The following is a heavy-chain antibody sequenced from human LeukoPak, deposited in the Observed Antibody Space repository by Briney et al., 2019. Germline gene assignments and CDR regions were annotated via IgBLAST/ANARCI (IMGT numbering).Heavy chain of an antibody. Sequence: SGPALVKPTQTLTLTCTFSGFSLSSSGTCVSWIRQPPGKVLEWLALIDWNDDKYYSTSLKTRLTISKDTSKNQVVLTLTNMDPVDTATYYCAHIEARGNNWFDPWGQGTLVTVSS. D-gene: IGHD3-10*01. V-gene: IGHV2-70*01. J-gene: IGHJ5*02. CDR3: AHIEARGNNWFDP. CDR2: IDWNDDK. CDR1: GFSLSSSGTC.